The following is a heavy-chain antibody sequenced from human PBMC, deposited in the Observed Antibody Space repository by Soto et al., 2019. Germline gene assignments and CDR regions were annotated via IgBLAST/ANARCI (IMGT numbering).Heavy chain of an antibody. J-gene: IGHJ4*02. CDR1: GFKFSDYW. V-gene: IGHV3-7*01. CDR2: IKHDTSEA. CDR3: ASDGRLNAQPYRPAPFDY. D-gene: IGHD6-13*01. Sequence: DVQLVESGGGLVQPGRSLRLSCAASGFKFSDYWMSWVRQAPGKGLEWVGNIKHDTSEAHYADSVKGRFTTTRDNIKNTLLRQKHGVTANYPSSYYSASDGRLNAQPYRPAPFDYWGEETQVVVS.